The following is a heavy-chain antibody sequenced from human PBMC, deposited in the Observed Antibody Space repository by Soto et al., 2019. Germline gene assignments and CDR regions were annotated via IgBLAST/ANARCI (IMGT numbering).Heavy chain of an antibody. CDR3: ASLPRDNSSWYFDY. Sequence: QLQLQESGPGLVKPSETLSLTCTVSGGSISSSSYYWGWIRQPPGKGLEWIGSIYYSGSTYYNPSLKSRVTISVDTSKNQFSLKLSSVTAADTAVYYCASLPRDNSSWYFDYWGQGTLVTVSS. D-gene: IGHD6-13*01. J-gene: IGHJ4*02. CDR1: GGSISSSSYY. V-gene: IGHV4-39*01. CDR2: IYYSGST.